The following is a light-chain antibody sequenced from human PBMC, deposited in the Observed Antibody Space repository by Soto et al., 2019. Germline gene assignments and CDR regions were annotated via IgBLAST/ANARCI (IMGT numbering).Light chain of an antibody. CDR3: SSYTSSSPYV. V-gene: IGLV2-14*01. CDR1: SSDVGGYKY. CDR2: EVS. J-gene: IGLJ1*01. Sequence: QSVLTQPASVSGSPGQSITISCTGTSSDVGGYKYVSWYQQHPGKAPKLMIYEVSNRPSGVSNRFSGSKSGNTASLTISGLQAEDEADYYCSSYTSSSPYVFGTGTKLIVL.